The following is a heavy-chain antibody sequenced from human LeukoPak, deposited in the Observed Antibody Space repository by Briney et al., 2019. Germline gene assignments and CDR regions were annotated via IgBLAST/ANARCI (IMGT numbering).Heavy chain of an antibody. CDR3: ARGRAAGTLAY. J-gene: IGHJ4*02. D-gene: IGHD6-13*01. CDR1: GGSISSYY. V-gene: IGHV4-59*12. Sequence: SETLSLTCTVSGGSISSYYWSWIRQPPGKGLEWIGYIYYSGSTNYNPSLKSRVTISVDTSKNQFSLKLSSVTAADTVVYYCARGRAAGTLAYWGRGTLVTVSS. CDR2: IYYSGST.